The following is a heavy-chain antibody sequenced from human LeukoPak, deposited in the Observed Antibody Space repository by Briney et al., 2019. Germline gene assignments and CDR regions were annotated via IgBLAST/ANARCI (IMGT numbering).Heavy chain of an antibody. CDR3: ARAPHVEVGADLSFDY. D-gene: IGHD1-26*01. CDR1: GFTFSSYA. Sequence: GGSLRLSCAASGFTFSSYAMSWVRQAPGKGLEWVSAISGSGGSTYYADSVKGRFTISRDNSKNTLYLQMNSLRAEDTAVYYCARAPHVEVGADLSFDYWGQGTLVTVSS. CDR2: ISGSGGST. J-gene: IGHJ4*02. V-gene: IGHV3-23*01.